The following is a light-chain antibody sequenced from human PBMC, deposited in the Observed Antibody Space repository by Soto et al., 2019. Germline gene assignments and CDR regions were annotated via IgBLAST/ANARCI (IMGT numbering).Light chain of an antibody. CDR3: QKYGNFWT. CDR1: QSVSSN. V-gene: IGKV3-15*01. J-gene: IGKJ1*01. CDR2: GAS. Sequence: EIVMTQSPATLSVSPGGRATLSCRASQSVSSNLAWYQQKPGQAPRLLIYGASTRATGIPDRFSGSGSGTDFTLTISRLEPDDFAVYYCQKYGNFWTFGQGTKVDI.